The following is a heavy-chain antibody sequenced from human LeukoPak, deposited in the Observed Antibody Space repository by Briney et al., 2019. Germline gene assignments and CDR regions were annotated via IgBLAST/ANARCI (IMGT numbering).Heavy chain of an antibody. V-gene: IGHV4-59*01. CDR3: AREDPQTTVPEGMDV. CDR2: IYRSGTT. Sequence: KPSETLSLTCTVSGGSISRSYCKWIRQSAGKGLEWIGYIYRSGTTNYNPSLKSRLTISVDTSKNQFSLKLSSVTAADTAVYYCAREDPQTTVPEGMDVWGQGTTVTVSS. CDR1: GGSISRSY. D-gene: IGHD4-17*01. J-gene: IGHJ6*02.